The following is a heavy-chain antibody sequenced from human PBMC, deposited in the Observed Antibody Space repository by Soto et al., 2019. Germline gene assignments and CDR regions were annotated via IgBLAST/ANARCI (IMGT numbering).Heavy chain of an antibody. CDR2: IIPIFGTA. J-gene: IGHJ5*02. CDR1: GGTFSSYA. CDR3: AGEVGSSGDYDAGWFDP. V-gene: IGHV1-69*01. Sequence: QVQLVQSGAEVKKPGSSVKVSCKASGGTFSSYAISWVRQSPGQGLEWMGGIIPIFGTANYAQKFQGRVTITADESTSTAYMELSSLRSEDTAVYYCAGEVGSSGDYDAGWFDPWGQGTLVNVSS. D-gene: IGHD3-22*01.